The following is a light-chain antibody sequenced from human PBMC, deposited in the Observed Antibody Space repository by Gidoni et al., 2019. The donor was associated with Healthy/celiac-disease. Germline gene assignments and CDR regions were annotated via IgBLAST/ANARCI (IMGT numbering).Light chain of an antibody. CDR3: QQSYSTRT. J-gene: IGKJ2*01. CDR1: QSISSY. Sequence: DIQMTQSPSSLSASVGDRVTITCRASQSISSYLNWYQQKPGKAPKLLIYAASSLQSGVPSRFSGSGSGTDFTLTISRLQPEDFATYYWQQSYSTRTFXQXTKLEI. CDR2: AAS. V-gene: IGKV1-39*01.